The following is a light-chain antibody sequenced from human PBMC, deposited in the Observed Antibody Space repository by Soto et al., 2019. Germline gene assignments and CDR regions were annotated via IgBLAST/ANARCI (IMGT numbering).Light chain of an antibody. CDR2: TAS. CDR1: QSISGF. J-gene: IGKJ1*01. V-gene: IGKV1-5*01. CDR3: QQYNSYSGT. Sequence: DIQMTQSPSSLSASVGDRVTITCRASQSISGFLNWFQQKPGKAPDLLIYTASSLQSGVPSRFSGSGSGTEFTLTISRLQPDDFAGYYCQQYNSYSGTFGQGTKVEIK.